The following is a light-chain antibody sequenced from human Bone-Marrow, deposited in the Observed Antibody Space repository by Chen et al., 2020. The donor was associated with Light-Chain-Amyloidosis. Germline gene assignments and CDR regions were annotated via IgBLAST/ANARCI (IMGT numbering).Light chain of an antibody. J-gene: IGLJ2*01. CDR3: QSYDNSLSGSRV. CDR2: ANN. Sequence: QSVLTQPPSVSGAPGQRVTISCTGSSSNIGAGFDVHWYQRLPGTAPKLLIYANNNRPSGVPDRVSGSKSGTSASLAITGLQAEDEADYYGQSYDNSLSGSRVFGGGTKLTVL. V-gene: IGLV1-40*01. CDR1: SSNIGAGFD.